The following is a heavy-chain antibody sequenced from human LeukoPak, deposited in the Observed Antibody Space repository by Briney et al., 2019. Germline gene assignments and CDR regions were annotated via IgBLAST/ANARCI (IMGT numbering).Heavy chain of an antibody. CDR2: ISSSSSTI. D-gene: IGHD3-10*01. V-gene: IGHV3-48*02. J-gene: IGHJ4*02. Sequence: GGSLRLSCAASGFTFSSYSMNWVRQAPGKGLEWVSYISSSSSTIYYADSVKGRFTISRDNAKNSLYLQMNSLRDEDTAVYYCARDRYYGSGSYPEYWGQGTLVTVSS. CDR1: GFTFSSYS. CDR3: ARDRYYGSGSYPEY.